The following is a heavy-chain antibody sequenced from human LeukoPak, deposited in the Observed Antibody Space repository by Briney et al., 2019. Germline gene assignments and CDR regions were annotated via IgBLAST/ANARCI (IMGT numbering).Heavy chain of an antibody. D-gene: IGHD6-13*01. Sequence: SETLSLTCTVSGGSISSSSYYWGWIRQPPGKGPEWIGSIYYSGSTYYNPSLKSRVTISVDTSKNQFSLKLSSVTAADTAVHYCARAPGYSSSCFDYWGQGTLVTVSS. CDR3: ARAPGYSSSCFDY. CDR1: GGSISSSSYY. V-gene: IGHV4-39*07. CDR2: IYYSGST. J-gene: IGHJ4*02.